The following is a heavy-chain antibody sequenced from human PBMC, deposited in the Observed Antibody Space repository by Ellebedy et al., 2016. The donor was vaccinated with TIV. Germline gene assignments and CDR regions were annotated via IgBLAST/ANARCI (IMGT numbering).Heavy chain of an antibody. J-gene: IGHJ6*02. D-gene: IGHD3-10*01. CDR2: IRSKTDSYAT. CDR1: GFTFSGSA. V-gene: IGHV3-73*01. CDR3: IRISMVRGITRAYYYGMDV. Sequence: GESLKISXAASGFTFSGSAMHWVRQASGKGLEWVGRIRSKTDSYATAYVASVKGRFTISRDDSKNTAYLRMSSLKTDDTAVYYCIRISMVRGITRAYYYGMDVWGQGTTVTVSS.